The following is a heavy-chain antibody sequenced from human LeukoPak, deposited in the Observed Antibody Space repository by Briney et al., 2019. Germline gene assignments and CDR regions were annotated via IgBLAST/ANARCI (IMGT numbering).Heavy chain of an antibody. CDR2: INTNTGNP. CDR3: ARVQLERYYYGMDV. CDR1: GYTFTSYA. J-gene: IGHJ6*02. D-gene: IGHD1-1*01. V-gene: IGHV7-4-1*02. Sequence: ASVKVSCTASGYTFTSYAMNWVRQAPGQGLEWMGWINTNTGNPTYAQGFTGRFVFSLDTSVSTAYLQISSLKAEDTAVYYCARVQLERYYYGMDVWGQGTTVTVSS.